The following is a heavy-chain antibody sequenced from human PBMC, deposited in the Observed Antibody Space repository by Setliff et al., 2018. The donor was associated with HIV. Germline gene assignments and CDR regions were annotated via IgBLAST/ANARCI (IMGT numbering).Heavy chain of an antibody. D-gene: IGHD4-17*01. CDR3: ARAAAGNTGPFDL. CDR2: VSSRGDT. J-gene: IGHJ4*02. V-gene: IGHV4-4*07. CDR1: DSGTYY. Sequence: SETLSLTCTVSDSGTYYWSWTRQPAGKGLEWIGRVSSRGDTNYNPSLKSRVTMSVDTSKNQFSLKLTSVTASDAAVYYCARAAAGNTGPFDLWGQGSPVTVSS.